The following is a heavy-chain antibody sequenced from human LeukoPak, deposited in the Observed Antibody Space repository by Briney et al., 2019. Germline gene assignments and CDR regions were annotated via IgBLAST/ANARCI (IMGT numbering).Heavy chain of an antibody. V-gene: IGHV4-61*02. Sequence: SETLSLTCTVSGASINRGSHYWSWIRQPAGRGLEWIGRINASGNTKYNPSLKSRVTISVDTSKNQFSLKLSSVTAADTAVYYCARHPTYSYGIFDYWGQGTLVTVSS. J-gene: IGHJ4*02. D-gene: IGHD5-18*01. CDR3: ARHPTYSYGIFDY. CDR1: GASINRGSHY. CDR2: INASGNT.